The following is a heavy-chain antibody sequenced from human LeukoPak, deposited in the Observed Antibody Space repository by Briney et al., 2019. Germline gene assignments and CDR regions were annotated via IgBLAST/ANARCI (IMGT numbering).Heavy chain of an antibody. V-gene: IGHV3-30*03. CDR2: ISYDGSNK. D-gene: IGHD5-18*01. CDR3: ARGGYSYGYVVVDY. CDR1: GFNFNTYG. Sequence: GGSLRLSCAGSGFNFNTYGMHWVRQAPGKGLEWLAIISYDGSNKYYADSVKGRFTISRDNAKNSLYLQMNSLRAEDTAVYYCARGGYSYGYVVVDYWGQGTLVTVSS. J-gene: IGHJ4*02.